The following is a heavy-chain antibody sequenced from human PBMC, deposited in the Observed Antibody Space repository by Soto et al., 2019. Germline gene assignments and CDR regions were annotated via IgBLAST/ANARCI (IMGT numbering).Heavy chain of an antibody. CDR3: AKPLSRGSYWTIDY. D-gene: IGHD1-26*01. Sequence: GGSLRLSFAASGFTSSSYGMHWVRQAPGKGLEWVAVISYDGSNKYYADSVKGRFTISRDNSKNTLYLQMNSLRAEDTAVYYCAKPLSRGSYWTIDYWGQGTLVTVSS. CDR1: GFTSSSYG. J-gene: IGHJ4*02. V-gene: IGHV3-30*18. CDR2: ISYDGSNK.